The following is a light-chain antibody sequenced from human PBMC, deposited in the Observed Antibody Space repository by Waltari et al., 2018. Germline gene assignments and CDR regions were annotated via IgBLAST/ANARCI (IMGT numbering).Light chain of an antibody. CDR2: DAS. CDR1: QSININ. Sequence: IVMTHPPSTLSVSPGASVTRPCRAGQSININLAWYQQKPGQAPRLLIHDASSEATGVPARFRAGGSGTDFTLTISSLHSEDSAVYYCQQYNYWPISFGQGTGLEIK. J-gene: IGKJ5*01. CDR3: QQYNYWPIS. V-gene: IGKV3-15*01.